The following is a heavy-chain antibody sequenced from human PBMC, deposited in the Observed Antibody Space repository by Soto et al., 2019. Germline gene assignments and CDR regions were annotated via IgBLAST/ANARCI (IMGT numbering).Heavy chain of an antibody. CDR3: AREDSIIIPAVSDF. Sequence: GGSLRLSCTVSGFAFNNYGINWVRQAPGKGLEWVSSISKSDYTYYSDSVKGRFTISRDNAKNSVSLQMNTLRVEDTAVYYCAREDSIIIPAVSDFSGQGTRVTVSS. D-gene: IGHD2-2*01. J-gene: IGHJ4*02. CDR1: GFAFNNYG. V-gene: IGHV3-21*01. CDR2: ISKSDYT.